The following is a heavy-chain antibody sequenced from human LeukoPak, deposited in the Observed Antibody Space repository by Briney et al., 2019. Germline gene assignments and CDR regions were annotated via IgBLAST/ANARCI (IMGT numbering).Heavy chain of an antibody. Sequence: GESLKISWRGSGYIFTSYWIGWVRHMPGKGLEWMGIIYPGDSDTRYSQSFQGQVTISADKSISTAYLQWSSLKASDTAMYYCARHPVGGSGKNWLDPWGQGTLVTVSS. CDR3: ARHPVGGSGKNWLDP. CDR1: GYIFTSYW. CDR2: IYPGDSDT. D-gene: IGHD3-10*01. J-gene: IGHJ5*02. V-gene: IGHV5-51*01.